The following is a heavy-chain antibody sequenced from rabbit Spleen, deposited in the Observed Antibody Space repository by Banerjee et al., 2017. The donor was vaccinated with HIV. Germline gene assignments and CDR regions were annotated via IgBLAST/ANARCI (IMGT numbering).Heavy chain of an antibody. Sequence: QEQLEESGGGLVKPEGSLTLTCTASGFSFSSSYYMCWVRQAPGKGLEWIVCINTVNGNTYYATWAKGRFTISKASSATVTLQMTSLTAADTATYFCARYVASTDYFPRLARLDLWGPGTLVTVS. CDR3: ARYVASTDYFPRLARLDL. CDR1: GFSFSSSYY. CDR2: INTVNGNT. D-gene: IGHD1-1*01. V-gene: IGHV1S45*01. J-gene: IGHJ3*01.